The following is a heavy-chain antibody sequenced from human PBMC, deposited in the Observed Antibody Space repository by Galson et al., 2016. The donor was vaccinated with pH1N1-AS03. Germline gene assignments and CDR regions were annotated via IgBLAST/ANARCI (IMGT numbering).Heavy chain of an antibody. Sequence: SVKVSCKASGGAFSIYAINWVRQAPGQGLEWMGGIVPIFGTPSYAQRLQGRVTINADESATTAYLELSSLRADDTAVYFCARDIAPPLEISGWRLDLWGQGTLVTVSS. D-gene: IGHD6-19*01. CDR3: ARDIAPPLEISGWRLDL. CDR1: GGAFSIYA. V-gene: IGHV1-69*13. CDR2: IVPIFGTP. J-gene: IGHJ5*02.